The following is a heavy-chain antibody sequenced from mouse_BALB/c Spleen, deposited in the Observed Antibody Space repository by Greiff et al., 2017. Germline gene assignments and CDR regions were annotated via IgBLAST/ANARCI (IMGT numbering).Heavy chain of an antibody. CDR3: ARGGVRHYYAMDY. CDR2: IWGDGST. CDR1: GFSLTGYG. D-gene: IGHD1-2*01. J-gene: IGHJ4*01. V-gene: IGHV2-6-7*01. Sequence: VQLQESGPGLVAPSQSLSITCTVSGFSLTGYGVNWVRQPPGKGLEWLGMIWGDGSTDYNSALKSRLSISKDNSKSQVFLKMNSLQTDDTARYYCARGGVRHYYAMDYWGQGTSVTVSS.